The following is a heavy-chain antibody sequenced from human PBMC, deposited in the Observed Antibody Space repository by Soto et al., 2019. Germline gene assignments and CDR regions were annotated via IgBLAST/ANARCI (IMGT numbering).Heavy chain of an antibody. CDR3: GSEDPPSLN. J-gene: IGHJ4*02. CDR2: ISAYNGNT. V-gene: IGHV1-18*01. CDR1: GYTFTSYG. D-gene: IGHD2-2*01. Sequence: QVQLVQSGAEVKKPGASVKVSCKASGYTFTSYGISWVRQAPGQGLEWMGWISAYNGNTNYAQKLQGRVTMTTDTGTSTVYMELRSLRSADTAGYYCGSEDPPSLNRGQGTPVTVSS.